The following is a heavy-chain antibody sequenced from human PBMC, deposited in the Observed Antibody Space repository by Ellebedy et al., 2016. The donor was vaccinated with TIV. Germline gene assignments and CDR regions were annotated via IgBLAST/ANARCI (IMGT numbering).Heavy chain of an antibody. D-gene: IGHD2-2*01. V-gene: IGHV4-34*01. Sequence: MPSETLSLTCAVYGGSFSGYYWSWIRQPPGKGLEWIGEINHSGSTNYNPSLKSRVTISVDTSKNQFSLKLSSVTAADTAVYDCARGWVRDIVVVPAAMRKFDPWGQGTLVTVSS. CDR3: ARGWVRDIVVVPAAMRKFDP. J-gene: IGHJ5*02. CDR2: INHSGST. CDR1: GGSFSGYY.